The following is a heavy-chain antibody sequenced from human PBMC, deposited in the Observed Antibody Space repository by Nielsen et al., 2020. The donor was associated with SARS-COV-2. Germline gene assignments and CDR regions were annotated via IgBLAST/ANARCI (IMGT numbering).Heavy chain of an antibody. V-gene: IGHV3-33*01. CDR1: GFRFNTYA. J-gene: IGHJ3*02. CDR2: VYSDGRTL. Sequence: GGSLRLSCAASGFRFNTYAMHWVRQTPGKGLEWVAVVYSDGRTLYNGESVKGRFTISRDNSKNTLYLQVNSLRADDTAIYYCAREEGGSGWSFDENDAFDIWGQGTMVTVSS. CDR3: AREEGGSGWSFDENDAFDI. D-gene: IGHD6-19*01.